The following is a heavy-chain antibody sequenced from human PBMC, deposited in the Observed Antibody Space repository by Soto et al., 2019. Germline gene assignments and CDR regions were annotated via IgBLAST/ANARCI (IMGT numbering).Heavy chain of an antibody. J-gene: IGHJ4*02. CDR2: INAGNGNT. V-gene: IGHV1-3*01. D-gene: IGHD3-10*01. CDR3: ARDRGGWPDY. Sequence: QVQLVQSGAEVKKPGASVKVSCKTSGYTFTSYAMHWVRQAPGQRLEWMGWINAGNGNTKYSQKFQGRVTITIDTSASTAYMELCSLRSEDTAIDHCARDRGGWPDYWGRGPLVPVSS. CDR1: GYTFTSYA.